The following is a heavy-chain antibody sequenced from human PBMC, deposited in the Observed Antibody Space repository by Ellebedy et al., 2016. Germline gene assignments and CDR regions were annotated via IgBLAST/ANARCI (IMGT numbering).Heavy chain of an antibody. V-gene: IGHV3-21*01. J-gene: IGHJ4*02. D-gene: IGHD6-13*01. CDR3: AREGGIAAAGRLDY. CDR2: ISSSSSYI. CDR1: GFTFSSYW. Sequence: GGSLRLXCAASGFTFSSYWMHWVRQAPGKGLEWVSSISSSSSYIYYADSVKGRFTISRDNAKNSLYLQMNSLRAEDTAVYYCAREGGIAAAGRLDYWGQGTLVTVSS.